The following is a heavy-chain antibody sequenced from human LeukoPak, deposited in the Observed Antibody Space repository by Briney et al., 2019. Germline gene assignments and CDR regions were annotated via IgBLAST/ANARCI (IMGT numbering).Heavy chain of an antibody. CDR1: GYTFTGYY. CDR3: ASLMAAPGTSYYGVDV. D-gene: IGHD6-13*01. Sequence: ASVKVSCKASGYTFTGYYMHWVRQAPGQGLEWMGWINPNSGGTNYAQKLQGRVTMTRDTSISTAYMELSRLRSDDTAVYYCASLMAAPGTSYYGVDVWGQGTTVAVSS. V-gene: IGHV1-2*02. J-gene: IGHJ6*02. CDR2: INPNSGGT.